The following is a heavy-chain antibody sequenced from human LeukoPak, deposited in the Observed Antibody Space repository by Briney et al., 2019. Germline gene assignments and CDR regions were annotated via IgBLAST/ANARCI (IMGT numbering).Heavy chain of an antibody. CDR2: ISAYNGNT. CDR3: ARGYCSSTSCYFGYWYFDL. CDR1: GYTFTSYG. J-gene: IGHJ2*01. V-gene: IGHV1-18*01. D-gene: IGHD2-2*01. Sequence: ASVKVSCKASGYTFTSYGISWVRQAPGKRLEWMGWISAYNGNTNYAQKLQGRVTMTTDTSTSTAYMELRSLRSDDTAVYYCARGYCSSTSCYFGYWYFDLWGRGTLVTVPS.